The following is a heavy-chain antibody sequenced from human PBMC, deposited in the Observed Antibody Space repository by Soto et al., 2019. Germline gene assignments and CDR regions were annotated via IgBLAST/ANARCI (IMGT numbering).Heavy chain of an antibody. Sequence: ASVKVSCKASGYTFTSYDINCVRQATGQGLEWMGWLNPNSGNTGFAQKFQGRVTLTRNTSVNTAYIELSSLRSDDTAIYYCATSGGGWYLYWGQGTLVTVSS. D-gene: IGHD6-19*01. CDR1: GYTFTSYD. CDR2: LNPNSGNT. J-gene: IGHJ4*02. V-gene: IGHV1-8*01. CDR3: ATSGGGWYLY.